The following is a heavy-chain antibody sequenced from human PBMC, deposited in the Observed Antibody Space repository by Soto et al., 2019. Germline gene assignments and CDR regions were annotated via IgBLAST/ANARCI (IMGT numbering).Heavy chain of an antibody. CDR3: ARGQVVAAQH. J-gene: IGHJ4*02. CDR2: IYHSGST. V-gene: IGHV4-30-2*01. Sequence: QLQLQESGSGLVKPSQTLSLTCAVSGGSISSGGYSWSWIRQPPGKGLEWIGYIYHSGSTYYNPPLKRRATISVDRSKNQFSLKLSSVTAADTAVYYCARGQVVAAQHWGQGTRVTVSS. D-gene: IGHD2-15*01. CDR1: GGSISSGGYS.